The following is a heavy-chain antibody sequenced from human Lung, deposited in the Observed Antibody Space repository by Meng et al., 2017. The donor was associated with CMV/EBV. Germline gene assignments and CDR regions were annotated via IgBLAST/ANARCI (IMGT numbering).Heavy chain of an antibody. Sequence: SETXSLTCAVYSGSLTDYFWSWIRQSPEKGLEWIGDISHSGRTNYNPSLKSRVTISVDTSSNQFFLKVTSVTAADTAVYYCARGRTDFDSWGQGTLVTVSS. CDR1: SGSLTDYF. CDR2: ISHSGRT. J-gene: IGHJ4*02. D-gene: IGHD1-1*01. CDR3: ARGRTDFDS. V-gene: IGHV4-34*01.